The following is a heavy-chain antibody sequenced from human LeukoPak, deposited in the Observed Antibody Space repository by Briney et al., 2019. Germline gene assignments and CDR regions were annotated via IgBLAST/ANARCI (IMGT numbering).Heavy chain of an antibody. CDR1: GGSNCSNY. CDR3: ARERVDYYDSRGYEFDY. D-gene: IGHD3-22*01. J-gene: IGHJ4*02. CDR2: ISYSGST. V-gene: IGHV4-59*01. Sequence: SETLSLTCTVSGGSNCSNYWMWLRQPPGKARVWIGYISYSGSTNYNPSLTSRVIISVDTSKNQLSLKLTSVTAADTAMHYCARERVDYYDSRGYEFDYWGQGTLVTVSS.